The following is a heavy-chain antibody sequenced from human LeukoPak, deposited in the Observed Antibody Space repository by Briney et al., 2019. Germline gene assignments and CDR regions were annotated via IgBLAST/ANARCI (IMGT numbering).Heavy chain of an antibody. CDR2: IIPIFGTA. J-gene: IGHJ5*02. V-gene: IGHV1-69*13. CDR1: GGTFSSYA. CDR3: ARVSAYYDFWSGYFRLDP. D-gene: IGHD3-3*01. Sequence: ASVKVSCKASGGTFSSYAISWVRQAPGQGLEWMGGIIPIFGTANYAQKFQGRVTITADESTSTAYMELSSLRSEDTAVYYCARVSAYYDFWSGYFRLDPWGQGTLVTVSS.